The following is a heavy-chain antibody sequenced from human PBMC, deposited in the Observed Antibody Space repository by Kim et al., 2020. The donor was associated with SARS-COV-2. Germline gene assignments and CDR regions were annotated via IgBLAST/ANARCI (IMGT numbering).Heavy chain of an antibody. V-gene: IGHV3-30*18. CDR3: AKDKRPSCGMDV. Sequence: GGSLRLSCAASGFTFSSYGMHWVRQAPGKGLEWVAVISYDGSNKYYADSVKGRFTISRDNSKNTLYLQMNSLRAEDTAVYYCAKDKRPSCGMDVWGQGTT. CDR2: ISYDGSNK. J-gene: IGHJ6*02. CDR1: GFTFSSYG.